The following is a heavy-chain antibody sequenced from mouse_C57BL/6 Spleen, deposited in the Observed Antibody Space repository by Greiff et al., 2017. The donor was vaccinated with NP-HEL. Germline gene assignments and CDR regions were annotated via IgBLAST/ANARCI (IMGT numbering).Heavy chain of an antibody. V-gene: IGHV1-82*01. J-gene: IGHJ3*01. D-gene: IGHD2-1*01. Sequence: QVQLKQSGPELVKPGASVKISCKASGYAFSSSWMNWVKQRPGKGLEWIGRIYPGDGDTNYNGKFKGKATLTADKSSSTAYMQLSSLTSEDSAVYFCASIYLDAYWGQGTLVTVSA. CDR1: GYAFSSSW. CDR3: ASIYLDAY. CDR2: IYPGDGDT.